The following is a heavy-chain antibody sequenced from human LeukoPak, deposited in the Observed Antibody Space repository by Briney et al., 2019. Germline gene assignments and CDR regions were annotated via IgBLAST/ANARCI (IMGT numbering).Heavy chain of an antibody. J-gene: IGHJ6*03. CDR2: INPNSGGT. V-gene: IGHV1-2*02. CDR1: GYTFTAYY. Sequence: ASVKVSCKASGYTFTAYYMHWVRQAPGQGLEWMGWINPNSGGTNYAQKFQGRFTMTRDTSISTAYMQLSRLRSDDTAVYYCARDLGATTVVTLYYYYYMDVWGKGTTVTISS. CDR3: ARDLGATTVVTLYYYYYMDV. D-gene: IGHD4-23*01.